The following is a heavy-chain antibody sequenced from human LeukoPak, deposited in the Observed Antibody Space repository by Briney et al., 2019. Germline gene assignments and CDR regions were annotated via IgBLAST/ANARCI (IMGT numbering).Heavy chain of an antibody. Sequence: SETLSLTCAVYGGSFSGYYWNWIRQPPGKGLEWIGEINHYGSTKYSPSLKSRVTISGDTSKNQFSLRLTSVTAADTAVYYCARGTPPDYDVLTGYWSNAFDIWGQGTLVTVPS. CDR1: GGSFSGYY. CDR3: ARGTPPDYDVLTGYWSNAFDI. V-gene: IGHV4-34*01. J-gene: IGHJ3*02. CDR2: INHYGST. D-gene: IGHD3-9*01.